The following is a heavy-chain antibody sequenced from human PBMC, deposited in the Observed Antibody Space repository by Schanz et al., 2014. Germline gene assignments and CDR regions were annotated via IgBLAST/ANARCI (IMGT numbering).Heavy chain of an antibody. CDR1: GFTFSRYG. Sequence: QVQLVESGGGVVQPGRSRRLSCEASGFTFSRYGMHWVRQAPGKGLEWVAVISYDGNNEDYADSVKGRFSISRDNSQNTLYLQMDSLRPEDTAVYFCAKELNRRGGQTNFYYYYGMDVWGQGTTVTVSS. CDR2: ISYDGNNE. J-gene: IGHJ6*02. V-gene: IGHV3-30*18. D-gene: IGHD5-12*01. CDR3: AKELNRRGGQTNFYYYYGMDV.